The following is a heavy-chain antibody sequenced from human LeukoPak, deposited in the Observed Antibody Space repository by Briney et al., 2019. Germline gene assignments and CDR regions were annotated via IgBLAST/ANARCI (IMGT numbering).Heavy chain of an antibody. J-gene: IGHJ5*02. V-gene: IGHV1-46*01. CDR1: GYTFTSYY. D-gene: IGHD6-6*01. Sequence: ASVKVSCKASGYTFTSYYMHWVRQAPGQGLEWVGIINPSGGSTSYAQKFQGRVTMTRDTSTSTVYMELSSLRSEDTAVYYCARDWPRSSPGRIAARGYSWFDPWGQGTLVTVSS. CDR2: INPSGGST. CDR3: ARDWPRSSPGRIAARGYSWFDP.